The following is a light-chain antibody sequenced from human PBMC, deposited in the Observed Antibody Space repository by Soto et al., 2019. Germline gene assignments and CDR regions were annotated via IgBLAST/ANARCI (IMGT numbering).Light chain of an antibody. CDR3: QQYNNWPLYT. CDR2: GAS. Sequence: EIVMTQSPATLSVSPGERATLSCRARQSVSSNLAWYQQKPGQAPRLLIYGASTRATGTPARFSGSGSGTEFTLTISSLQSEDFAVYYCQQYNNWPLYTFRQGTKLEIK. V-gene: IGKV3-15*01. CDR1: QSVSSN. J-gene: IGKJ2*01.